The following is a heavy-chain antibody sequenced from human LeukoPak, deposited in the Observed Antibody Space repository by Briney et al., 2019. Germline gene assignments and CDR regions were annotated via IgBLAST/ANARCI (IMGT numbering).Heavy chain of an antibody. CDR2: ISGSGGST. V-gene: IGHV3-23*01. J-gene: IGHJ4*02. CDR3: AKDRGVVVPAAPCY. D-gene: IGHD2-2*01. Sequence: GGSLRLSCAASGSTFSSYAMSWVRQAPGKGLEWVSAISGSGGSTYYADSVKGRFTISRDNSKNTLYLQMNSLRAEDTAVYYCAKDRGVVVPAAPCYWGQGTLVTVSS. CDR1: GSTFSSYA.